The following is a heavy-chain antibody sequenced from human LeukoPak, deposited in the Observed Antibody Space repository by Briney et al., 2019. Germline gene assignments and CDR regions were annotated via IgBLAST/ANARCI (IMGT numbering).Heavy chain of an antibody. Sequence: GGSLRLSCAASGFTFRSNSMNWVRQAPGKGLEWVSYISSSSSTIYYADSVKGRFTISRDNAKNSLYLQMNSLRDEDTAVYYCARDLGYCGAISCGLGYWGQGTLVTVSS. V-gene: IGHV3-48*02. J-gene: IGHJ4*02. D-gene: IGHD2-15*01. CDR3: ARDLGYCGAISCGLGY. CDR1: GFTFRSNS. CDR2: ISSSSSTI.